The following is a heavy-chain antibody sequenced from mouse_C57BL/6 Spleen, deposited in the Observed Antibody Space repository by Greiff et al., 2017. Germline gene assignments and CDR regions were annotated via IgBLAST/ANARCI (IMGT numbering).Heavy chain of an antibody. D-gene: IGHD1-1*01. V-gene: IGHV1-64*01. Sequence: QVQLQQPGAELVKPGASVKLSCKASGYTFTSYWMHWVKQRPGQGLEWIGMIHPNSGSTNYNEKFKSKATLTVDKTSSTAYMQLSRLTSEDSAVYYCARVSTLYGSSPYYAMDYWGQGTSVTVSS. CDR1: GYTFTSYW. J-gene: IGHJ4*01. CDR3: ARVSTLYGSSPYYAMDY. CDR2: IHPNSGST.